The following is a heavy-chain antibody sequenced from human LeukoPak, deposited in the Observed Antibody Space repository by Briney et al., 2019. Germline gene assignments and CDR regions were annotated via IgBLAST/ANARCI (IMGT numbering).Heavy chain of an antibody. D-gene: IGHD4-17*01. V-gene: IGHV3-30-3*01. CDR3: SYGDYVVGYYGMDV. CDR1: GFTLSSYA. CDR2: ISYDGSNK. J-gene: IGHJ6*02. Sequence: GGSLTLSCAASGFTLSSYAMHWVRQAPGKGLGWVAVISYDGSNKYYADSVKGRFTISRDNSKNTVYLQMNSLRAEDTAVYYTSYGDYVVGYYGMDVWGQGTTVTVSS.